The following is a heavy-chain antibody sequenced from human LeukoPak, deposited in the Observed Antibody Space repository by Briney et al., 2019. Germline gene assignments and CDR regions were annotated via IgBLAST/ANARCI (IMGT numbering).Heavy chain of an antibody. CDR1: GFAFNTYT. CDR3: ARTYYDILTGYNPYFDY. Sequence: GGSLRLSCAASGFAFNTYTMNWVRQAPGKGLEWVSSITASSTAIYSADSVKGRFTISRDNAKNFLYLQMNSLRAEDTAVYYCARTYYDILTGYNPYFDYWGQGILVTVSS. D-gene: IGHD3-9*01. V-gene: IGHV3-21*01. CDR2: ITASSTAI. J-gene: IGHJ4*02.